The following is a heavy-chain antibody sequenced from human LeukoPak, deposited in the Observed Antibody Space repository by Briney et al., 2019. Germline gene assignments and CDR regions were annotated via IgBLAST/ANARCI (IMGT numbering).Heavy chain of an antibody. CDR1: GGSFSGYY. D-gene: IGHD3-22*01. CDR3: ARDRAYYYDSSGYYPPTYYFDY. Sequence: SETLSLTCAVYGGSFSGYYWSWIRQPAGKGLEWIGRIYTSGSTNYNPSLKSRVTMSVDTSKNQFSLKLSSVTAADTAVYYCARDRAYYYDSSGYYPPTYYFDYWGQGTLVTVSS. V-gene: IGHV4-4*07. J-gene: IGHJ4*02. CDR2: IYTSGST.